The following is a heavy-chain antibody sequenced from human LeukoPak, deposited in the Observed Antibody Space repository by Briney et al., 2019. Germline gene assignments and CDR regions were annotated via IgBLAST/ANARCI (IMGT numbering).Heavy chain of an antibody. J-gene: IGHJ4*02. D-gene: IGHD1-26*01. Sequence: SVKVSCKASGGTFSSYAISWVQQAPGQGLEWMGGIIPIFGTANYAQKFQGRVTITADESTSTACMELSSLRSEDTAVYYCARETSGSGSYSRYFDYWGQGTLVTVSS. CDR1: GGTFSSYA. CDR3: ARETSGSGSYSRYFDY. CDR2: IIPIFGTA. V-gene: IGHV1-69*13.